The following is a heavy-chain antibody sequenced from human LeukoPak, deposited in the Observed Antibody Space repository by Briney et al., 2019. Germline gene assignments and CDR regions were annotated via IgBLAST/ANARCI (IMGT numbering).Heavy chain of an antibody. D-gene: IGHD3-3*01. CDR1: GFTFSNAW. J-gene: IGHJ4*02. CDR2: IKSKTDGGTT. CDR3: TTQTRDFWSGYYKYYFDY. Sequence: PGGSLRLSCAASGFTFSNAWMSWVRQAPGKGLEWVGRIKSKTDGGTTDYAAPVKGRFTISRDDSKNTLYLQMNSLKTEDTAVYYCTTQTRDFWSGYYKYYFDYWGQRTLVTVSS. V-gene: IGHV3-15*01.